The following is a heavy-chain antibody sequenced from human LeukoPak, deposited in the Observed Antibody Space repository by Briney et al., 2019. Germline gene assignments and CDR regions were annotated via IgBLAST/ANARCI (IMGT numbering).Heavy chain of an antibody. CDR1: GFTFSNAW. J-gene: IGHJ4*02. CDR3: TACDYYGSGRPDYDYVWGSYRHDY. V-gene: IGHV3-15*01. Sequence: GGSLRLSCAASGFTFSNAWMSWVRQAPGKGLEWVGRIKSKTDGGTTDYAAPVKGRFTISRDDSKNTLYLQMNSLKTEDTAVYYCTACDYYGSGRPDYDYVWGSYRHDYWGQGTLVTVSS. D-gene: IGHD3-16*02. CDR2: IKSKTDGGTT.